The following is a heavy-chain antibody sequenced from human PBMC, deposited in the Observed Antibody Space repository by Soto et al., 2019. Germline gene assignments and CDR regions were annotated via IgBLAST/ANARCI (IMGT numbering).Heavy chain of an antibody. CDR1: GGSFSGYY. Sequence: QVQLQQWGAGLLKPSETLSLTCAVYGGSFSGYYWSWIRQPPGKGLEWIGEINHSGSTNYHPSLKSRVTISVDTSKNQFSLKLSSVTAADTAVYYCARAGYCSSTSCPNYNWFDPWGQGTLVTVSS. V-gene: IGHV4-34*01. CDR2: INHSGST. J-gene: IGHJ5*02. CDR3: ARAGYCSSTSCPNYNWFDP. D-gene: IGHD2-2*01.